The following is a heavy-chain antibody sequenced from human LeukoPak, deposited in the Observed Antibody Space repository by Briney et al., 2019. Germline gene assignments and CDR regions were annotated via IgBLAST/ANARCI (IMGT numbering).Heavy chain of an antibody. V-gene: IGHV4-31*03. J-gene: IGHJ4*02. Sequence: TASETLSLTCTVSGGSISSSDYYWSWVRQHPGKGLEWIGYIYYSGSTYYNPSLKSRVTISVDTSKNQFSLKLSSVTAADTAVYYCARDGGSGYPFDYWGQGTLVTVSS. D-gene: IGHD3-22*01. CDR1: GGSISSSDYY. CDR3: ARDGGSGYPFDY. CDR2: IYYSGST.